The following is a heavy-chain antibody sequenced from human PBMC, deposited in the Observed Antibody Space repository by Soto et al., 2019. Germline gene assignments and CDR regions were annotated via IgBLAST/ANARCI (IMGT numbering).Heavy chain of an antibody. V-gene: IGHV1-18*01. D-gene: IGHD1-1*01. CDR2: ISTYSGDT. J-gene: IGHJ5*01. CDR3: AGHPGTTTSQKGFEA. Sequence: QVHLVQTGVEVKTPGASVKVSCQASGYTFFTYDISWVRQAPGQGLEWMGWISTYSGDTKYAQKFQGRVTMATATSPNTASLEMRRMSSYDTAENYCAGHPGTTTSQKGFEAWGQGTMGTVSS. CDR1: GYTFFTYD.